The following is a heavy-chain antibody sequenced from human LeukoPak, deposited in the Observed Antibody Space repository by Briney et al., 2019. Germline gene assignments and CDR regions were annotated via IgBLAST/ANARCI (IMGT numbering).Heavy chain of an antibody. J-gene: IGHJ6*02. CDR3: ARHIAGGSSLHGMDV. Sequence: KDGESLKISCKGSGYSFTSYWIGWVRQMPGKGLEWMGIIYPGDSDTRYSPSFQGQVTISADKSLSTAYLQWSSLKASDTAMYYCARHIAGGSSLHGMDVWGQGTTVTVSS. CDR1: GYSFTSYW. V-gene: IGHV5-51*01. CDR2: IYPGDSDT. D-gene: IGHD2-15*01.